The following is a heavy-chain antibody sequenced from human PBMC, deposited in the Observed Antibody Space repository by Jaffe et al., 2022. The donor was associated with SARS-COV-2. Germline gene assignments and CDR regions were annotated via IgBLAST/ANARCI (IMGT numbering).Heavy chain of an antibody. Sequence: QVQLVESGGGVVQPGRSLRLSCAASGFTFSSYGMHWVRQAPGKGLEWVAVIWYDGSNKYYADSVKGRFTISRDNSKNTLYLQMNSLRAEDTAVYYCARAVGATAEGMDVWGQGTTVTVSS. CDR3: ARAVGATAEGMDV. J-gene: IGHJ6*02. V-gene: IGHV3-33*01. CDR2: IWYDGSNK. D-gene: IGHD1-26*01. CDR1: GFTFSSYG.